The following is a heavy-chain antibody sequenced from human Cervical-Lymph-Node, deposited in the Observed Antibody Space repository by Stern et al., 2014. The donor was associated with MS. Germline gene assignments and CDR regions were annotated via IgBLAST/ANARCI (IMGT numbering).Heavy chain of an antibody. D-gene: IGHD3-16*01. J-gene: IGHJ4*02. V-gene: IGHV3-7*03. CDR3: ARGGGDY. CDR1: GFTFSSYG. CDR2: IKQDGSEK. Sequence: EVKLVESGGGLVQPGGSLRLSCAASGFTFSSYGMSWGRQGPGKGLEWVAHIKQDGSEKYYEGSAKGRFTISRDNAKNSLYLQMNSLRAEDTAVYYCARGGGDYWGQGTLVTVSS.